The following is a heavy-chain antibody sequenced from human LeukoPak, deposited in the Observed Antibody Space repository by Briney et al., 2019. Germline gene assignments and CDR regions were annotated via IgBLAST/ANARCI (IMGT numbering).Heavy chain of an antibody. CDR1: GDSVSSNSAA. CDR2: TYYRSKWYY. Sequence: SQTLSLTCAISGDSVSSNSAAWNWIRQSPSGGLEWLGRTYYRSKWYYDYALSVKSRSTINPDTSKNQFSLQLNSVTPEDTVVYYCARESRRGSTFDYWGQGTLVTVSS. V-gene: IGHV6-1*01. CDR3: ARESRRGSTFDY. J-gene: IGHJ4*02. D-gene: IGHD3-10*01.